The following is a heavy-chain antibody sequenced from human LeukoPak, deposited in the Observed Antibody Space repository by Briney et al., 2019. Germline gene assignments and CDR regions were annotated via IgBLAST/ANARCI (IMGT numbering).Heavy chain of an antibody. CDR2: INHSGST. D-gene: IGHD2-21*02. J-gene: IGHJ4*02. CDR1: GGSFSVYY. CDR3: AKSDGYGLIDY. V-gene: IGHV4-34*01. Sequence: SETLSLTCAVYGGSFSVYYWSWIRQPPGKGLEWIGEINHSGSTNYNPSLKSRVTISVDTSKNQFSLKLSSVTAADTATYYCAKSDGYGLIDYLGQGTLVTVSS.